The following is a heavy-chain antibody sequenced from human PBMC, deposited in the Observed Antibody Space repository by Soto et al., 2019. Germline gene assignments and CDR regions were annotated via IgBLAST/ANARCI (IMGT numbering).Heavy chain of an antibody. D-gene: IGHD1-7*01. CDR2: INPNSGGT. Sequence: QVQLVQSGAEVKKPGASVKVSCKASGYTFTGYYMHWVRQAPGQGLEWMGWINPNSGGTNYAQKFQGWVIMTRDTSISTAYMELSRLRSDDTPVYYCARAAGRNWNSLGYWGQGTLVTVSS. J-gene: IGHJ4*02. CDR3: ARAAGRNWNSLGY. V-gene: IGHV1-2*04. CDR1: GYTFTGYY.